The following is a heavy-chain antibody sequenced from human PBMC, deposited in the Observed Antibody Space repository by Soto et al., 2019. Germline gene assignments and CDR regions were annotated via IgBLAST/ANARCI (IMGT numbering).Heavy chain of an antibody. J-gene: IGHJ4*02. CDR1: CGSFSGYY. CDR2: MTHSGST. CDR3: ASLSVLVARNIDY. Sequence: PSETLSPTCALYCGSFSGYYWSWIRQPPGKGLECMGEMTHSGSTNYNPSLKSRVTISVDTSKNQFSLKLSSVTAADTAVYSCASLSVLVARNIDYWGQGTLVSDSS. V-gene: IGHV4-34*01. D-gene: IGHD2-8*01.